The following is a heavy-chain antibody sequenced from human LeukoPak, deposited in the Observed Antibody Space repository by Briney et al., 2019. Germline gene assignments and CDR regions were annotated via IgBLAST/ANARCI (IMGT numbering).Heavy chain of an antibody. Sequence: GGSLRLSCAASGITLSNYGMSWVRQAPGKGLEWVAGISGSGGSTNYADSVKGRLTISRDSPKNTLYLQMNSLRAEDTAVYFCAKRGVVIRVILVGFHKEAYYFDSWGQGALVTVSS. D-gene: IGHD3-22*01. V-gene: IGHV3-23*01. CDR1: GITLSNYG. CDR2: ISGSGGST. J-gene: IGHJ4*02. CDR3: AKRGVVIRVILVGFHKEAYYFDS.